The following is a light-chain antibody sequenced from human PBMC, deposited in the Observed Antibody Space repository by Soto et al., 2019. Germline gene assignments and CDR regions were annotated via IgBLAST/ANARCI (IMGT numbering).Light chain of an antibody. CDR1: QSVSSY. CDR2: DAS. CDR3: QQRSNWPS. Sequence: EIVLTQSPATLSLSPGERATLSCRASQSVSSYLAWYQQKPAQAPRLLIYDASNRATGIPARFSGSGSGTDFTLTSSSLEPEDFAVYYCQQRSNWPSFGQGTKLEIK. J-gene: IGKJ2*01. V-gene: IGKV3-11*01.